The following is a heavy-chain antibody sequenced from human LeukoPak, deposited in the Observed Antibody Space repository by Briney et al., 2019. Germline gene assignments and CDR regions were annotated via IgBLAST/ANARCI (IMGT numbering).Heavy chain of an antibody. Sequence: SVTLSLTCNVSGGSLSSHYWSWVRQSPEKGLEWIGQIYHTGSTHYNPSLRSRFAISVDTSKNKFFLNVKSVTAADTAVYYCAREGRWGMKYYFDFWSQGTLVIVSS. CDR2: IYHTGST. V-gene: IGHV4-59*11. CDR1: GGSLSSHY. CDR3: AREGRWGMKYYFDF. D-gene: IGHD4-23*01. J-gene: IGHJ4*02.